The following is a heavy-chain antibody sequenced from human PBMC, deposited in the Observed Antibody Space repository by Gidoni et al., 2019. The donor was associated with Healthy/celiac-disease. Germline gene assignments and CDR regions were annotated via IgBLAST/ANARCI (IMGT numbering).Heavy chain of an antibody. V-gene: IGHV4-34*01. CDR3: ARPRRSGYYYPFDY. Sequence: QVQLQQRGAGLLQPSETLSLTCAVYGGSFSGYYWSWIRQPPGKGLEWIGEINHSGSTNYNPSLKSRVTISVDTSKNQFSLKLSSVTAADTAVYYCARPRRSGYYYPFDYWGQGTLVTVSS. CDR2: INHSGST. CDR1: GGSFSGYY. J-gene: IGHJ4*02. D-gene: IGHD3-22*01.